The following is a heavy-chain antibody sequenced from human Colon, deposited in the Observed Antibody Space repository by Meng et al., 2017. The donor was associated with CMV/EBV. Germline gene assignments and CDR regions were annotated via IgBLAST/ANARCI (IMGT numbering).Heavy chain of an antibody. J-gene: IGHJ4*02. V-gene: IGHV3-30*02. CDR1: GFTFSAST. CDR2: IHINRGDE. CDR3: ADDFWMERGY. D-gene: IGHD3-3*01. Sequence: GESLKISCAASGFTFSASTMHWVRQTPGKVLEWVSFIHINRGDEQYADAVRGRFTISRDNSKNTLYLQMSSLRADDTAVYYCADDFWMERGYWGPGTLVTVSS.